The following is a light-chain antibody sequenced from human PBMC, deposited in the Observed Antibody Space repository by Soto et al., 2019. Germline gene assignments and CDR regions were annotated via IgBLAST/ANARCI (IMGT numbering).Light chain of an antibody. Sequence: SYELTQPPSVSVAPGQTARITCGGNNIGTRSVPWYQRKPGQAPVLVIYDDGDRPSGIPERFSVSNSGNTATLTISRVEAGDEADYFCQLWDTTSDRVVFGRGTKLTVL. CDR1: NIGTRS. V-gene: IGLV3-21*02. J-gene: IGLJ2*01. CDR3: QLWDTTSDRVV. CDR2: DDG.